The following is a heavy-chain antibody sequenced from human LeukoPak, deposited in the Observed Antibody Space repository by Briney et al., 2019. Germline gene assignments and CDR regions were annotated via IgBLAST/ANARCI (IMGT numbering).Heavy chain of an antibody. CDR3: ARWVTAGGGCDY. Sequence: GRSLRLSCAASGFTFSSYEMNWVRQAPGKGLEWVSYISSSGSTIYYADSVKGRFTISRDNAKNSLYLQMNSLRAEDTAVYYCARWVTAGGGCDYWGQGTLVTVSS. CDR1: GFTFSSYE. V-gene: IGHV3-48*03. J-gene: IGHJ4*02. D-gene: IGHD2-21*02. CDR2: ISSSGSTI.